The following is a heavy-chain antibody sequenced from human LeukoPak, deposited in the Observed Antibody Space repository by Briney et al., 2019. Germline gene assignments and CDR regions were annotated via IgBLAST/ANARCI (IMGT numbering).Heavy chain of an antibody. CDR1: GFTFSSYV. CDR3: AQMYSSYHFDH. CDR2: ISYDGSNK. V-gene: IGHV3-30-3*01. Sequence: GGSLRLSCAASGFTFSSYVMHWVRQAPGKGLEWVALISYDGSNKYYADSVRGRFTVSRDNSNNTLYLQMNSLRAEDTAVYYCAQMYSSYHFDHWGQGTVVTVSS. J-gene: IGHJ4*02. D-gene: IGHD6-6*01.